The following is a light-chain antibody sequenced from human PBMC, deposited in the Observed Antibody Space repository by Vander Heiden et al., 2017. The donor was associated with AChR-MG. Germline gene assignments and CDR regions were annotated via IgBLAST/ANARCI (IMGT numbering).Light chain of an antibody. CDR3: QSADITGTSYV. Sequence: YELTQPPSVSVSPGQTARTTCSADVLSKQSVYWYQQRPGQAPVVVIFKDIERPSGISERFSGSRSGTTVTLTISGVQPEDEAAYYCQSADITGTSYVFGAGTKVTVL. V-gene: IGLV3-25*03. CDR1: VLSKQS. CDR2: KDI. J-gene: IGLJ1*01.